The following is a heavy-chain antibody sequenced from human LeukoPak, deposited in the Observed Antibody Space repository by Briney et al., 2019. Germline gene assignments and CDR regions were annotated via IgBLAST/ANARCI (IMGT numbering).Heavy chain of an antibody. Sequence: GGSLRLSCAASGFTFSSYWMSWVRQAPGKGLEWVANIKEDGSQKNYVDPVKGRFTISRDNAKKSLYLQMISLRAEDTAVYYCARDRPSGSYDYSGQGALVTVSS. CDR2: IKEDGSQK. D-gene: IGHD1-26*01. CDR3: ARDRPSGSYDY. V-gene: IGHV3-7*01. J-gene: IGHJ4*02. CDR1: GFTFSSYW.